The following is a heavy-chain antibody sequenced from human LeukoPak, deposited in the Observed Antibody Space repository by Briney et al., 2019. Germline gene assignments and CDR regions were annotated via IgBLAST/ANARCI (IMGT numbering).Heavy chain of an antibody. CDR2: MNPNSGST. Sequence: ASVKVSCKASGYTFTSYDINWVRQATGQGLEWMGWMNPNSGSTGYAQKFQGRVTITRNTSISTAYMELSSLRSEDTAVYYCARAIGVYSSSWYEEEYYFDYWGQGTLVTVSS. D-gene: IGHD6-13*01. CDR3: ARAIGVYSSSWYEEEYYFDY. V-gene: IGHV1-8*03. CDR1: GYTFTSYD. J-gene: IGHJ4*02.